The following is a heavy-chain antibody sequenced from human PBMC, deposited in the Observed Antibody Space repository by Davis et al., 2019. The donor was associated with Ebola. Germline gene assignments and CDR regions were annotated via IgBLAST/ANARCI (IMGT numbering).Heavy chain of an antibody. J-gene: IGHJ4*02. CDR2: ISPYNGNT. Sequence: ASVKVSCKASGYTFTSYGISWVRQAPGQGLEWMGWISPYNGNTNYAQKLQGRFTMTTDTSTSTAYMELRSLRSDDTAVYYCARDRSLFLIGFFDYWGQGTLVTVSS. D-gene: IGHD2/OR15-2a*01. V-gene: IGHV1-18*01. CDR3: ARDRSLFLIGFFDY. CDR1: GYTFTSYG.